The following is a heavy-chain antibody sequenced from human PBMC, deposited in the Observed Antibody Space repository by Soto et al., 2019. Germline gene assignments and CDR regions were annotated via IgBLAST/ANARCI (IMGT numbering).Heavy chain of an antibody. V-gene: IGHV4-59*01. Sequence: PSETLSLTCSVSGGSISGYYWSWIRQPPGKGLEWIGYISYSGTPNYNPSLKSRVTISVDTSQNQFSLKLTSVIAADTAVYYCARAGRSSSKTVFDYWGQGTLVTVSS. J-gene: IGHJ4*02. D-gene: IGHD6-6*01. CDR2: ISYSGTP. CDR3: ARAGRSSSKTVFDY. CDR1: GGSISGYY.